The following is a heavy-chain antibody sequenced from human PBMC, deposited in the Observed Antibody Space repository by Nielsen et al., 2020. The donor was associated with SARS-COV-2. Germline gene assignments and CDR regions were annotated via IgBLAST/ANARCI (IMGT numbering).Heavy chain of an antibody. CDR1: GFTLSNYA. J-gene: IGHJ5*02. D-gene: IGHD3-9*01. Sequence: GESLKISCAASGFTLSNYAMNWVRQAPGKGLEWVSGISGSAGRTNYADSVKGRFSISRDNSNNTLYLQMNSLRAEDRAVYYCAKDPFNVIWTVYKNCSDPWAREPWSPSPQ. V-gene: IGHV3-23*01. CDR2: ISGSAGRT. CDR3: AKDPFNVIWTVYKNCSDP.